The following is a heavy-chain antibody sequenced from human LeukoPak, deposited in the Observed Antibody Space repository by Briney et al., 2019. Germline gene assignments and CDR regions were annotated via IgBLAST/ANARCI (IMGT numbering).Heavy chain of an antibody. V-gene: IGHV4-39*01. J-gene: IGHJ6*02. CDR1: GGSISGSSYY. CDR3: ASVGDYGMDV. Sequence: SETLSLTCTVSGGSISGSSYYWGWIRQPPGKGLEWIGSIYYSGSTYYNPSLKSRVTISVDTSKNQFSLKLSSVTAADTAVYYCASVGDYGMDVWGQGTTVTVSS. CDR2: IYYSGST. D-gene: IGHD4-17*01.